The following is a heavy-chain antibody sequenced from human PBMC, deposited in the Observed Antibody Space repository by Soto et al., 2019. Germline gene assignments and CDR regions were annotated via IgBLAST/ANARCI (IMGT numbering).Heavy chain of an antibody. CDR1: GASISSDY. J-gene: IGHJ4*02. V-gene: IGHV4-59*01. CDR3: ARGGSGWSHFDY. Sequence: PSETLSLTCTVSGASISSDYWSWFRQSPGKGLEWIGYIYYSGSTSYNPSLKSRVTISVDTSKDQFSLKLSSVTAADTAVYYCARGGSGWSHFDYWGQGTQVTVS. D-gene: IGHD6-19*01. CDR2: IYYSGST.